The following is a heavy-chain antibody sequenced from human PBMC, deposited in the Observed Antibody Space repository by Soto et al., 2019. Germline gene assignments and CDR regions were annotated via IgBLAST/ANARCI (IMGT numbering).Heavy chain of an antibody. CDR3: ARRGSGRYSFSFES. D-gene: IGHD6-19*01. CDR2: IYYSVST. V-gene: IGHV4-39*01. Sequence: PSETRSLTCTVSGGSIRSSSYSWGWILHPPGKGLERIGSIYYSVSTYYNPSLKSRVTISVDTSKNHFSLKLSSVTASDSAVYYCARRGSGRYSFSFESWGQGTIVTFSS. CDR1: GGSIRSSSYS. J-gene: IGHJ4*02.